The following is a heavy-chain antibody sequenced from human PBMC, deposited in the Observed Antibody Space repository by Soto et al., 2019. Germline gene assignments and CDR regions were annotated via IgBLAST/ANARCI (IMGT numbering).Heavy chain of an antibody. CDR3: AREGWRRGPFAY. Sequence: ASVKVSCKASGYTFTSYAMHWVRQAPGQRLEWMGWINAGNGNTKYSQKFQGRVTITRDTSASTAYMELSSLRSEDTAVYYCAREGWRRGPFAYWGQGTLVPVSS. V-gene: IGHV1-3*01. CDR2: INAGNGNT. J-gene: IGHJ4*02. CDR1: GYTFTSYA. D-gene: IGHD3-10*01.